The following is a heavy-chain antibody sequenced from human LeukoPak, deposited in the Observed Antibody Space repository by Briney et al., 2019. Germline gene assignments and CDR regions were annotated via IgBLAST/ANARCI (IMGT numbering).Heavy chain of an antibody. CDR3: AKESGKFDY. V-gene: IGHV3-43*02. CDR2: ISADGGST. J-gene: IGHJ4*02. Sequence: GGSLRLSCVTSGLNFDDSAMHWVRQAPGKGLEWVSLISADGGSTFSADSVKGRFSISRDNSKNSLYLQMNSLRSEDTAMYYCAKESGKFDYWGQGTLVAVSS. CDR1: GLNFDDSA.